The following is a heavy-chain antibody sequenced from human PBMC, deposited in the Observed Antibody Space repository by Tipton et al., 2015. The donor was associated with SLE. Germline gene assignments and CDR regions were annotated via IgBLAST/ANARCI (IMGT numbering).Heavy chain of an antibody. Sequence: TLSLTCAVYGGSFNGYDWTWIRQPPGKGLEWIGYIYYSGSTYYSPSLKSRVIISVDTSKNQFSLKLSSVTAADTAVYYCASGTLEWSHEPDYWGQGTLVTVSS. CDR1: GGSFNGYD. V-gene: IGHV4-34*01. CDR2: IYYSGST. D-gene: IGHD3-3*01. CDR3: ASGTLEWSHEPDY. J-gene: IGHJ4*02.